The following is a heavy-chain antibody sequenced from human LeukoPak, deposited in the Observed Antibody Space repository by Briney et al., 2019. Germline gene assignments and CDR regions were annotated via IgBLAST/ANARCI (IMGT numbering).Heavy chain of an antibody. Sequence: PSETLSLTCTVSGGSISSYYWSWIRQPPGKGLEWIGYIYYSGSTNYNPSLKSRVTISVDTSKNQFSLKLSSVTAADTAVYYCAASPDYDILTGDYWGQGTLVTVSS. CDR3: AASPDYDILTGDY. J-gene: IGHJ4*02. CDR2: IYYSGST. V-gene: IGHV4-59*01. D-gene: IGHD3-9*01. CDR1: GGSISSYY.